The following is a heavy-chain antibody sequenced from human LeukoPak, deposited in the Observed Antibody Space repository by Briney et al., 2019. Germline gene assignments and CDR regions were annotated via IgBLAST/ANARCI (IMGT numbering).Heavy chain of an antibody. CDR3: ATTAMVTGRLFDY. Sequence: SQTLSLTCTVSGGSISSGGYYWSWIRQHPGKGLEWIGYIYYSGSTNYNPSLKSRVTISVDTSKNQFSLKLSSVTAADTAVYYCATTAMVTGRLFDYWGQGTLVTVSS. V-gene: IGHV4-31*03. J-gene: IGHJ4*02. CDR2: IYYSGST. CDR1: GGSISSGGYY. D-gene: IGHD5-18*01.